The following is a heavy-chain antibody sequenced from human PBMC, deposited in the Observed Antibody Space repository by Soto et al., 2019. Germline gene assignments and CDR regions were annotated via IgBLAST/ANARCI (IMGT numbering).Heavy chain of an antibody. D-gene: IGHD2-15*01. CDR1: GGSFSGYY. J-gene: IGHJ3*02. CDR3: ARRPDIVVVVAATGAGAFDI. CDR2: INHSGST. Sequence: SETLSLTCAVYGGSFSGYYWSWIRQPPGKGLEWIGEINHSGSTNYNPSLKSRVTISVDTSKNQFSLKLSSVTAADTAVYYCARRPDIVVVVAATGAGAFDIWGQGTMVTVSS. V-gene: IGHV4-34*01.